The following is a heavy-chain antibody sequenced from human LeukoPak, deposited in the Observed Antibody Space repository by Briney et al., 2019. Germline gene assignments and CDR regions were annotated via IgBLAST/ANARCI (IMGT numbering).Heavy chain of an antibody. CDR1: EFSVGSNY. D-gene: IGHD5-18*01. V-gene: IGHV3-66*01. CDR3: AKDTAMAIAANYFDY. CDR2: IYSGGST. Sequence: GGSLRLSCAASEFSVGSNYMTWVRQAPGKGLEWVSLIYSGGSTYYADSVKGRFTISRDNSKNTLYLQMNSLRAEDTAVYYCAKDTAMAIAANYFDYWGQGTLVTVSS. J-gene: IGHJ4*02.